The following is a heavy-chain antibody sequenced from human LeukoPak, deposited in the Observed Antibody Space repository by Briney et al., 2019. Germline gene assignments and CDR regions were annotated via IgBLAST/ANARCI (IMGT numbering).Heavy chain of an antibody. CDR1: GFTFSNYA. CDR2: ISGTGGST. D-gene: IGHD1-1*01. J-gene: IGHJ4*02. V-gene: IGHV3-23*01. CDR3: AKVRTGHYFDY. Sequence: GSLRLSCAASGFTFSNYAMSWVRQAPGKGLEWVSNISGTGGSTYYADSVKGRFTISRDNSNNTLFLQMNSLRAEDTAVYYCAKVRTGHYFDYWGQGTLVTVSS.